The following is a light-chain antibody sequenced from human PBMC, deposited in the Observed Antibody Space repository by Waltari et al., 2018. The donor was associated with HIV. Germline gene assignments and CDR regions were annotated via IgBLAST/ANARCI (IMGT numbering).Light chain of an antibody. V-gene: IGLV3-25*03. J-gene: IGLJ3*02. CDR1: ALANQY. CDR3: QSVDSSRIWV. Sequence: SYELTQPPSVSVSPGQTARITCSGDALANQYAYWFQQKPDQAPVLFIFKDNERPSGIPARFSGSRSGTTVMLTISGVQAEDEADYYCQSVDSSRIWVFGGGTKLTVL. CDR2: KDN.